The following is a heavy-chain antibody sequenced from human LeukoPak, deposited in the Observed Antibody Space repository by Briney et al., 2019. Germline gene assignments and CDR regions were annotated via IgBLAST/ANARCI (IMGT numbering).Heavy chain of an antibody. J-gene: IGHJ4*01. V-gene: IGHV5-51*01. CDR3: ARHTSGCYHSTLDY. D-gene: IGHD1-26*01. Sequence: GASLKISCKGSGYSFTSYWIGWVRPMPGEGLGWMGIIYPGDSDTRYSPSFQGQVTPSADTSISTAYLQWSRLEASDTAMYYCARHTSGCYHSTLDYWGDGSLVTASS. CDR1: GYSFTSYW. CDR2: IYPGDSDT.